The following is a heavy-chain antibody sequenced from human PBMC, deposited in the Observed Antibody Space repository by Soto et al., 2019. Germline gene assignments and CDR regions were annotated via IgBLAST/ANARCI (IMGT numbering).Heavy chain of an antibody. CDR2: TYYRSKWYN. D-gene: IGHD2-2*01. CDR1: GDSVSSNSAA. Sequence: PSQTLSLTCAISGDSVSSNSAAWNWIRQSPSRGLEWLGRTYYRSKWYNDYAVSVKSRITINPDTSKNQFSLQLNSVTPEDTAVYYCARVDYCSSTSCPYYYYCMDVWGQGTTVTVSS. CDR3: ARVDYCSSTSCPYYYYCMDV. V-gene: IGHV6-1*01. J-gene: IGHJ6*02.